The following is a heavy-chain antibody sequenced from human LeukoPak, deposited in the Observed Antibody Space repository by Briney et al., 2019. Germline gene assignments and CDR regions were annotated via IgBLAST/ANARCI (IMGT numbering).Heavy chain of an antibody. V-gene: IGHV1-2*02. Sequence: ASVKVSCKASGGTFSSYAISWVRQAPGQGLEWMGWINPNSGGTNYAQNFQGRVTMTRDTSISTAYMEVSRLRSDDTAVYYCARDLTIFGGVNDPLIRGHWGQGTLVTVSS. J-gene: IGHJ4*02. CDR3: ARDLTIFGGVNDPLIRGH. CDR2: INPNSGGT. CDR1: GGTFSSYA. D-gene: IGHD3-3*01.